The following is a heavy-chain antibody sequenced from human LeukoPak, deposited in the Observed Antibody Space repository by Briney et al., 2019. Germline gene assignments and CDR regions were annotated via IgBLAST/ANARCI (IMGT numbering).Heavy chain of an antibody. V-gene: IGHV4-59*01. CDR3: ARVATYYYDSSGPNFDY. CDR1: GGSISRYY. J-gene: IGHJ4*02. D-gene: IGHD3-22*01. Sequence: PSETLSLTCTVSGGSISRYYWSWIRQPPGKGLEWIGYIYYSGSTNYNPSLKSRVTISVDTTKNQFSLKLNSVTAADTAVYYCARVATYYYDSSGPNFDYWGQGTLVTVSS. CDR2: IYYSGST.